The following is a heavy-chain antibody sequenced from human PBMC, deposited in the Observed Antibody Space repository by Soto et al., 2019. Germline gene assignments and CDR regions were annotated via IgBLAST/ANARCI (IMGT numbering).Heavy chain of an antibody. J-gene: IGHJ4*02. CDR2: ISSGGST. CDR3: ARDGSYYDSSGYYEGGYFDY. Sequence: GGSLRLSCAASGFTFSSYSMNWVRQSPGKWLEWVSSISSGGSTYYADSVKGRFTISRDNSKNTLYLQMNSLRAEDTAVYYCARDGSYYDSSGYYEGGYFDYWGQGTLVTVSS. V-gene: IGHV3-53*01. CDR1: GFTFSSYS. D-gene: IGHD3-22*01.